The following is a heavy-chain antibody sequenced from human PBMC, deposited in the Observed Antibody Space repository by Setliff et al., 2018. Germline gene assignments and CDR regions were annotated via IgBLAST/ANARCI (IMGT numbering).Heavy chain of an antibody. CDR1: GGSISSSSYY. V-gene: IGHV4-39*07. D-gene: IGHD6-19*01. J-gene: IGHJ6*02. CDR3: ARVNQYSSVWYNYYYGMDV. Sequence: PSETLSLTCTVSGGSISSSSYYWGWIRQPPGEGLEWIGSIYYSGSTYYNPSLKSRVTISVDTSKNQFSLKLSSVTAADTAVYYCARVNQYSSVWYNYYYGMDVWGQGTTVTVSS. CDR2: IYYSGST.